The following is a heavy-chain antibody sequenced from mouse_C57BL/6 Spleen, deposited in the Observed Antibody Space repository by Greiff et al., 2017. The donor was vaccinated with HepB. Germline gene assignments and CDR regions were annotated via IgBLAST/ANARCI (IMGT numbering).Heavy chain of an antibody. CDR2: ISSGSSTI. J-gene: IGHJ1*03. V-gene: IGHV5-17*01. D-gene: IGHD1-1*01. CDR3: ARGYYYGTPYFDV. CDR1: GFTFSDYG. Sequence: EVKLMESGGGLVKPGGSLKLSCAASGFTFSDYGMHWVRQAPEKGLEWVAYISSGSSTIYYADTVKGRFTISRDNAKNTLFLQMTSLRSEDTAMYYCARGYYYGTPYFDVWGTGTTVTVAS.